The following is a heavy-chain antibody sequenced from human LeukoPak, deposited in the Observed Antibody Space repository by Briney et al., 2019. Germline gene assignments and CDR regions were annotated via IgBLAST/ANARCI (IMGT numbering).Heavy chain of an antibody. CDR2: IYTSGTT. CDR1: AGFISSYY. J-gene: IGHJ4*02. CDR3: ARDFEY. V-gene: IGHV4-4*07. Sequence: LSLTCTVSAGFISSYYWSWIRQPAGKGLEWIGRIYTSGTTNYNPSLKSRLTMSIDTSKNQFSLQLTSVNAADTAVYYCARDFEYWGQGILVTVSS.